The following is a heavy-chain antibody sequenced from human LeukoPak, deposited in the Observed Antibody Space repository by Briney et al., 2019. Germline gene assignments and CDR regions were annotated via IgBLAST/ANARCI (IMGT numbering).Heavy chain of an antibody. D-gene: IGHD6-13*01. J-gene: IGHJ4*02. CDR1: GFTFSSYA. V-gene: IGHV3-23*01. CDR3: AKVEYSSSWGGYYFDY. Sequence: QPGGSLRLSCAASGFTFSSYAMSWVRQAPGKGLEWVSAISGSGGSTYYADSVKGRFTISRDNSKNTLYLQMNSLRAEDTAVYYCAKVEYSSSWGGYYFDYWGQGTLVTVSS. CDR2: ISGSGGST.